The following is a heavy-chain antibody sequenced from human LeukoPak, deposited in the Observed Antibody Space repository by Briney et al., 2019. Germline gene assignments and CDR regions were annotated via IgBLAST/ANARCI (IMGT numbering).Heavy chain of an antibody. D-gene: IGHD6-19*01. CDR2: IHYSGST. Sequence: SETLSLTCTVSGGSISSYYWSWIRQPPGKGLGWIGYIHYSGSTTYNPSLKSRVAISLDTSRNQFSLRLSSVTAADTAVYYCARRHSSGWYGVLDYWGQGTLVTVSS. J-gene: IGHJ4*02. V-gene: IGHV4-59*01. CDR3: ARRHSSGWYGVLDY. CDR1: GGSISSYY.